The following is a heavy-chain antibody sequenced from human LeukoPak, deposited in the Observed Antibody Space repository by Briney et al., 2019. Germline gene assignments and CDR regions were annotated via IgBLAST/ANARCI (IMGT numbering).Heavy chain of an antibody. V-gene: IGHV3-7*01. J-gene: IGHJ4*02. CDR1: GFSLSAYW. CDR2: INRDGSQR. D-gene: IGHD2-2*03. CDR3: AKDPFGYCSSTSCPY. Sequence: PGGSLRLSCAASGFSLSAYWMTWVRQAPGKGLEWVANINRDGSQRNHVDSVKGRFTISRDNAKNTLYLQMNSLRAEDTAVYYCAKDPFGYCSSTSCPYWGQGTLVTVSS.